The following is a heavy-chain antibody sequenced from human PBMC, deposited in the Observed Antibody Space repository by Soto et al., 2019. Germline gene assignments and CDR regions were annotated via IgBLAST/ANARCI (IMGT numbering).Heavy chain of an antibody. CDR3: ARAALPIAAANWFDP. CDR1: GYTFTRYG. Sequence: GASVKVSCKASGYTFTRYGISWVRQAPGQGLEWMGWISPYNGDTNFAQKLKSRVTISVDTSKNQFSLKLSSVTAADTAVYYCARAALPIAAANWFDPWGQGTLVTVSS. V-gene: IGHV1-18*01. CDR2: ISPYNGDT. J-gene: IGHJ5*02. D-gene: IGHD6-13*01.